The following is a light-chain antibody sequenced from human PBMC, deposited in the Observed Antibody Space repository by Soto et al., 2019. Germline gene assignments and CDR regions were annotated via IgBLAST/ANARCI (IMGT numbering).Light chain of an antibody. V-gene: IGKV3-15*01. CDR1: QSVSTN. CDR2: GAS. J-gene: IGKJ5*01. Sequence: EIVMTQSPATLSVSPGETVTLSCRASQSVSTNSAWYQQRPGQAPRHLIYGASTRATGIPARFSGSGSGTEFTLTISSLQSEDFAVYYCQQYKDWFSITFGQGTRLEIK. CDR3: QQYKDWFSIT.